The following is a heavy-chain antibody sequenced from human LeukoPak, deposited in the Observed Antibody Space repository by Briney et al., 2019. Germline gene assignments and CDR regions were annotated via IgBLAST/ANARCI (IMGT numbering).Heavy chain of an antibody. CDR1: GAFITNSHW. V-gene: IGHV4-4*02. CDR2: IYHSGTT. CDR3: ATFFYGEYGSYYFDY. Sequence: SETLSLTCAVSGAFITNSHWWSWARQPPGKGLEWIGEIYHSGTTNYNPSLKSRVTMSVDKSKNQFSLKLSSVTAADTAVYYCATFFYGEYGSYYFDYWGQGTLVTVSS. J-gene: IGHJ4*02. D-gene: IGHD4-17*01.